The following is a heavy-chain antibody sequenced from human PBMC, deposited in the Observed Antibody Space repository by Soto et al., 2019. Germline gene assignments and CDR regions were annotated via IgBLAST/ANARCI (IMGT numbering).Heavy chain of an antibody. V-gene: IGHV1-18*01. CDR1: GYTFTSYG. CDR2: ITPLKGDT. D-gene: IGHD4-17*01. Sequence: QVLLVQSGAEVKKPGASVKVSCKASGYTFTSYGISWVRQAPGQGLEWMGWITPLKGDTQHSQKFQGRVTVTTDTSTNTAYLEMRGLTSDDTAVYYCTKDSGDRPEYFQDWGQGTLVTVSS. J-gene: IGHJ1*01. CDR3: TKDSGDRPEYFQD.